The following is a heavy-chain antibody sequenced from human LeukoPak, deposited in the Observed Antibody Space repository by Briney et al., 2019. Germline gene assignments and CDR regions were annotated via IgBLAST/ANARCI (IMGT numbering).Heavy chain of an antibody. CDR2: ISATDGST. V-gene: IGHV3-23*01. CDR1: GFTFASYA. Sequence: GGSLRLSCEASGFTFASYAMTWVRQAPGKGLEWVSSISATDGSTYYACSVRGRFTISRDNTKNTLFLQMSSLRAEDTALYYCVACSSASCYGDRFDPWGQGTLVTVSS. J-gene: IGHJ5*02. CDR3: VACSSASCYGDRFDP. D-gene: IGHD2-2*01.